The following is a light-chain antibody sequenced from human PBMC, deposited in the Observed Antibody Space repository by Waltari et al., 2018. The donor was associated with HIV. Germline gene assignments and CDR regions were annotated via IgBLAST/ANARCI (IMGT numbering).Light chain of an antibody. V-gene: IGKV4-1*01. CDR1: QSVLYSSNNKNH. Sequence: DIVMTQSPDSLAVSLGERATINCKSSQSVLYSSNNKNHLAWYQHKPGQPPKLLIYWASIRESGVPDRFSGSGSGTDFTLTISRLEPEDFAVYYCQQYGSSPLTFGGGTKVEIK. J-gene: IGKJ4*01. CDR3: QQYGSSPLT. CDR2: WAS.